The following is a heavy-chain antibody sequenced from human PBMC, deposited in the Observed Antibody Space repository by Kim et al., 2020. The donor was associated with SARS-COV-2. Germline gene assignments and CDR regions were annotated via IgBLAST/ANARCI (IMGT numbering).Heavy chain of an antibody. CDR2: ISASGGST. D-gene: IGHD6-13*01. Sequence: GGSLRLSCAVSGFSFTNYIMNWVRQAPGQGLEWVSSISASGGSTFYADSVKGRFTISRDASKNTLYLQMNSLRVEDTAVYHCAKRGPSSSGGPFDFLGQGTLVTVSS. V-gene: IGHV3-23*01. CDR3: AKRGPSSSGGPFDF. CDR1: GFSFTNYI. J-gene: IGHJ4*02.